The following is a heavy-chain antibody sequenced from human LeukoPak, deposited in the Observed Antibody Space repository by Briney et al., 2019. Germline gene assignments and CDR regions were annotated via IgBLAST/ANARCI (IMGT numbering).Heavy chain of an antibody. D-gene: IGHD6-13*01. V-gene: IGHV3-23*01. CDR3: ARRAAAPHYLYMDV. Sequence: PGGSLRLSCAASGFTFSSYAMSWVRQAPGKVLEWVSAISGSGGSTYYADSVKGRFTISRDNSKNTLYLQMNSLRAEDTAVYYCARRAAAPHYLYMDVWGNGTTVTVSS. J-gene: IGHJ6*03. CDR1: GFTFSSYA. CDR2: ISGSGGST.